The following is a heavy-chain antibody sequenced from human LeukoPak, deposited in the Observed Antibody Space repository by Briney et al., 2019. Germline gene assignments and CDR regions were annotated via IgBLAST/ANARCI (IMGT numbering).Heavy chain of an antibody. J-gene: IGHJ6*02. V-gene: IGHV4-59*08. Sequence: SETLSLTCTVSGGSISSYYWSWIPQPPGKGLEWIGHISYSGSTNYNPSLRSRITLSVDTSKNQFSLKLSSVTAADTAVYCCARRAYHGMDVWGQGTTVTVSS. CDR3: ARRAYHGMDV. CDR1: GGSISSYY. CDR2: ISYSGST.